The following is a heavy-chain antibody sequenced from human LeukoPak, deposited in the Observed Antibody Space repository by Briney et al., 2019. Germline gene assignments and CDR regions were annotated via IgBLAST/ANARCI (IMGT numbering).Heavy chain of an antibody. CDR2: ISSSSSYI. CDR3: ARGPGYSSGWYPR. CDR1: GLTFSSYS. J-gene: IGHJ4*02. D-gene: IGHD6-19*01. Sequence: PGGSLRLSCAASGLTFSSYSMNWVRQAPGKGLEWVSSISSSSSYIYYADSVKGRFTISRDNAKNSLYLQMNSLRAEDTAVYYCARGPGYSSGWYPRWGQGTLVTVSS. V-gene: IGHV3-21*01.